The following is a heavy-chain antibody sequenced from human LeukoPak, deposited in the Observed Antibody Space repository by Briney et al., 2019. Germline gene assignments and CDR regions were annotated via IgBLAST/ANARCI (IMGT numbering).Heavy chain of an antibody. CDR3: ARDGGTYYYDSSGSDDAFDI. J-gene: IGHJ3*02. Sequence: SETLSLTYAVYAGFSSVYYWSWIRQPPGKGLESMGEINHSGSTNYNPSLKSRVTISVDTSKNQFSLKLSSVTAADTAVYYCARDGGTYYYDSSGSDDAFDIWGQGTMVTVSS. CDR1: AGFSSVYY. V-gene: IGHV4-34*01. D-gene: IGHD3-22*01. CDR2: INHSGST.